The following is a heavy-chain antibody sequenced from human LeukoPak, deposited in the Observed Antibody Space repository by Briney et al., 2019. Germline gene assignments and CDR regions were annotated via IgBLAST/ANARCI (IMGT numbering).Heavy chain of an antibody. D-gene: IGHD4-17*01. Sequence: GGSLRLSCAASGFTFSSYSMSWVRQAPGKGLEWVSGASDRGDYTYYADSVKGRFTISRDTSKNTLYLQMNSLRAEDTALYFCAKKAQYDGHYPLDYWGQGTLVTVSA. CDR1: GFTFSSYS. V-gene: IGHV3-23*01. CDR3: AKKAQYDGHYPLDY. CDR2: ASDRGDYT. J-gene: IGHJ4*02.